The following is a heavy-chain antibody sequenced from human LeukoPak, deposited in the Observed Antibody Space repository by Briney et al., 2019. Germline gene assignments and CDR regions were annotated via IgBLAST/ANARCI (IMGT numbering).Heavy chain of an antibody. J-gene: IGHJ4*02. D-gene: IGHD1-26*01. CDR1: GYTFTSYY. CDR3: ASKAHGGSYYDY. CDR2: INPSGGST. V-gene: IGHV1-46*03. Sequence: ASVKVSCKAPGYTFTSYYMHWVRQAPGQGLEWMGIINPSGGSTSYAQKFQGRVTMTRDMSTSTVYMELSSLRSEDTAAYYCASKAHGGSYYDYWGQGTLVTVSS.